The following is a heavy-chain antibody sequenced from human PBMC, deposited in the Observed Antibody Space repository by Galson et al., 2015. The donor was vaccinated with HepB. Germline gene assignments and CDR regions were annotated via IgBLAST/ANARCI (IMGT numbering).Heavy chain of an antibody. V-gene: IGHV1-18*01. Sequence: SVKVSCKASGYTFTSYGISWVRQAPGQGLEWMGWISTYNGNTNYAQKLQGRVTMTTVTSTSTAYMELRSLTSDDTAVYYCARDPDAEDAFDIWGQGTMVTVS. CDR1: GYTFTSYG. CDR2: ISTYNGNT. CDR3: ARDPDAEDAFDI. J-gene: IGHJ3*02.